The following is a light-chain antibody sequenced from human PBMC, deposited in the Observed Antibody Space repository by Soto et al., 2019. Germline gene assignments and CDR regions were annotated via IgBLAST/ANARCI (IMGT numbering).Light chain of an antibody. CDR2: AAS. CDR3: QQSYSTLSIS. Sequence: DLQMTQSPSSLSASVRDRVTITCRASESISRHLNWYQQKPGKAPNLLIYAASTLQNGVPSRFSGSGSGTDFTLTISSLQPEDFATYYCQQSYSTLSISFGQGTRLEIK. V-gene: IGKV1-39*01. CDR1: ESISRH. J-gene: IGKJ5*01.